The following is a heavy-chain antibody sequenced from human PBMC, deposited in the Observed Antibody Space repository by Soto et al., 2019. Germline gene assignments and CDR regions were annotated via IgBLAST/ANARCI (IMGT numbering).Heavy chain of an antibody. CDR3: AKDLRIAVAGTDYFDS. V-gene: IGHV3-30*18. CDR1: GFSFSSYG. CDR2: ISYDVTNK. D-gene: IGHD6-19*01. Sequence: PGGSLGLSCAASGFSFSSYGMDWVRQAPGKGLEWVAVISYDVTNKYYADSVKGRFTISRDNSKNTLYLQMNSLRAEDTAVYYCAKDLRIAVAGTDYFDSWGQGTLVTVSS. J-gene: IGHJ4*02.